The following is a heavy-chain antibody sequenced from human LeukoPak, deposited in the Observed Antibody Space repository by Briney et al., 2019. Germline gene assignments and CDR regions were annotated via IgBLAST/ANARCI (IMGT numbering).Heavy chain of an antibody. V-gene: IGHV3-48*01. CDR1: GFTFSSYM. J-gene: IGHJ4*02. CDR2: ISSTSSTI. CDR3: WGSFRYRANYFDY. D-gene: IGHD3-16*02. Sequence: GGSLRLSCAASGFTFSSYMMNWVRQAPGKGLEWVSYISSTSSTIYYAESVKGRFTISRDNAKNSLYLQMNSLRAEDTAVYYCWGSFRYRANYFDYWGQGTLVTVSS.